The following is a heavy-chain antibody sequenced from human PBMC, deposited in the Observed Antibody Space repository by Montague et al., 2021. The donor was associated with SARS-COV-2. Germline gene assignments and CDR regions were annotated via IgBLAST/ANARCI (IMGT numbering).Heavy chain of an antibody. V-gene: IGHV4-59*12. CDR1: SGSLSAYY. CDR2: IYHNGHT. J-gene: IGHJ4*02. D-gene: IGHD2-8*01. CDR3: ARDQGENGPAVY. Sequence: SETLSLTCNVSSGSLSAYYRSWVRQPPGKGLEWIGDIYHNGHTNYNPSLMSRVTISLDTSSNPFSLKLTSVTAADTAVYYCARDQGENGPAVYWGQGILVIVSS.